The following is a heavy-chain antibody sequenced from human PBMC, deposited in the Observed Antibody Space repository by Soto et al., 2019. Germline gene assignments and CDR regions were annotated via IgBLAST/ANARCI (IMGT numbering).Heavy chain of an antibody. J-gene: IGHJ6*02. Sequence: ASVKVSCKASGYTFTSYAMHWVRQAPGQRLEWMGWINAGNGNTKYSQKFQGRVTITRDTSASTAYMELSSLRSEDTAVYYCARGGVVTYYYYYYGMDVWGQGTTVTVPS. CDR2: INAGNGNT. D-gene: IGHD3-3*01. CDR3: ARGGVVTYYYYYYGMDV. CDR1: GYTFTSYA. V-gene: IGHV1-3*01.